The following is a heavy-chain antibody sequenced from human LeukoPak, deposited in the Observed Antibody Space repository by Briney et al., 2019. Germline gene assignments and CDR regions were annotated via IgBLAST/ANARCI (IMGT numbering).Heavy chain of an antibody. CDR1: GYTFSDYD. V-gene: IGHV1-8*01. D-gene: IGHD2-21*01. CDR3: ARVVMKAFYYYYMDV. CDR2: MNPTSGDT. Sequence: GASVKVSCKASGYTFSDYDVNWVRQAPGQGLECMGWMNPTSGDTGYAQKFQGRVTMTRSMSKNTAYMELRRLRSEDTAVYFCARVVMKAFYYYYMDVWGKGTTIIISS. J-gene: IGHJ6*03.